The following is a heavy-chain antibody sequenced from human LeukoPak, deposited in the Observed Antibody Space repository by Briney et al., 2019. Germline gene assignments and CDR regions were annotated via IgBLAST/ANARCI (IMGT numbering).Heavy chain of an antibody. Sequence: PGRSLRLSCAASGFTFSSYGMHWVRQAPGKGLEWVAVISYDGSNKYYADSVKGRFTISRDNSKNTLYLQMNSLRAEDTAVYYCAKDRQGYSYGYYFDYWGRGTLVTVSS. J-gene: IGHJ4*02. CDR2: ISYDGSNK. CDR1: GFTFSSYG. D-gene: IGHD5-18*01. CDR3: AKDRQGYSYGYYFDY. V-gene: IGHV3-30*18.